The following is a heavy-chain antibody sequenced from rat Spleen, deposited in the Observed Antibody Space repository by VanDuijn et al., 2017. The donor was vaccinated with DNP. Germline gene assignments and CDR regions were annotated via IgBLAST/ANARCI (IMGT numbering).Heavy chain of an antibody. D-gene: IGHD5-1*01. CDR2: SSYDGSRV. CDR3: ARWGTGNWDY. V-gene: IGHV5-7*01. CDR1: GFTFSDHN. Sequence: EVQLVESGGGLVQSGRSMKLSCAASGFTFSDHNMAWVRQVPKKGLEWVASSSYDGSRVHYRDSVKGRFTISRDNAKSTLYLQMNSLRSEDMATYYCARWGTGNWDYWGQGVMVTVSS. J-gene: IGHJ2*01.